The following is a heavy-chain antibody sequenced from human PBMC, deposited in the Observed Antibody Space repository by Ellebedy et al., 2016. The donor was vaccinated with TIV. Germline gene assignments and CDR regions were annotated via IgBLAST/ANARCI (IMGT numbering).Heavy chain of an antibody. CDR3: ASGITLAGTGGY. Sequence: GESLKISCAASGFTFSSYAMSWVRQAPGKGLEWVANIKQDGSEKYYADSVKGRFTISRDNAKNSLSLQMISLRAEDTAVYYCASGITLAGTGGYWGQGTLVTVSS. CDR1: GFTFSSYA. V-gene: IGHV3-7*01. J-gene: IGHJ4*02. CDR2: IKQDGSEK. D-gene: IGHD6-19*01.